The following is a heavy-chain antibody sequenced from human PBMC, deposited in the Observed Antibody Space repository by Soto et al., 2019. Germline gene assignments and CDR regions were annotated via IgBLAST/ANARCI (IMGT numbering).Heavy chain of an antibody. J-gene: IGHJ4*02. CDR2: ITPGTGNA. D-gene: IGHD4-4*01. Sequence: GASVKVSCKASGYTFTTYTMHWVRQAPGQRLEWMGWITPGTGNAKYSQKFQDRVTITRDTSASTAYMELHSLRTEDTAVYYCASGQTVAGFTLFDYWGKGTLVPVSS. CDR1: GYTFTTYT. CDR3: ASGQTVAGFTLFDY. V-gene: IGHV1-3*01.